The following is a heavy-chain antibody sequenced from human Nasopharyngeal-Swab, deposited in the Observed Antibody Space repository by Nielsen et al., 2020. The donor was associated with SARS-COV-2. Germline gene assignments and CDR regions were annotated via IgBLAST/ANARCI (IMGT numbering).Heavy chain of an antibody. D-gene: IGHD5-24*01. V-gene: IGHV4-34*01. CDR2: INHNERT. Sequence: SETLSLTCSVSGGSFNGFYWNWIRQAPGKGLEWIGEINHNERTNYNPSLKSRIAMLVDTSNNQVSLKVSSVSAGDTAVYYCARAVRVGDAYTGLDVWGPGTTVTVSS. CDR1: GGSFNGFY. J-gene: IGHJ6*02. CDR3: ARAVRVGDAYTGLDV.